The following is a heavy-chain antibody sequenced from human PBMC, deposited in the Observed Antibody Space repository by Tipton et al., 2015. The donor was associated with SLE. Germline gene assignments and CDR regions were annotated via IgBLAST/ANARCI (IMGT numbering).Heavy chain of an antibody. CDR2: IYYSGST. Sequence: TLSLTCTVSGVSIRSYYWSWIRQPPGKGLEWIGYIYYSGSTNYSPSLRSRVTILLDTSKSQFSLNLSSVTAADTAVYYCARTSGNFPFDYWGQGSLVTVSS. V-gene: IGHV4-59*08. J-gene: IGHJ4*02. CDR1: GVSIRSYY. D-gene: IGHD1-26*01. CDR3: ARTSGNFPFDY.